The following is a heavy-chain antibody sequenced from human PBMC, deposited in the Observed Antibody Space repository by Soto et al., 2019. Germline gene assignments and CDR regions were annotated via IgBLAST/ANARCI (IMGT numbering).Heavy chain of an antibody. CDR3: VKQQVLRRGFFDF. V-gene: IGHV3-48*03. J-gene: IGHJ4*02. CDR2: ISSGGSTI. Sequence: PVGSLRLSCAASGFTFSSFEMNWVRQTPRKGLEWLSYISSGGSTIYYADSVKGRFTTSRDNARNSLFLQMNSLRAEDTAVYYCVKQQVLRRGFFDFWGQGTLVTVSS. CDR1: GFTFSSFE. D-gene: IGHD6-13*01.